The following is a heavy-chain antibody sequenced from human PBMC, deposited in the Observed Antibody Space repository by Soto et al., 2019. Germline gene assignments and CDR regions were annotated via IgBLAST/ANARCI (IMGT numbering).Heavy chain of an antibody. Sequence: EVQLVESGGGLVQPGGSLRLSCAASGFTFSSYWMSWVRQAPGKGLEWVANIKQDGSEKYYVDSVKGRFTISRDNAKNSLYLQMNSLRAEDTAVYYCARDHGPFVDYDFWSGDGFDYWGQGTLVTVSS. CDR1: GFTFSSYW. V-gene: IGHV3-7*01. CDR2: IKQDGSEK. CDR3: ARDHGPFVDYDFWSGDGFDY. D-gene: IGHD3-3*01. J-gene: IGHJ4*02.